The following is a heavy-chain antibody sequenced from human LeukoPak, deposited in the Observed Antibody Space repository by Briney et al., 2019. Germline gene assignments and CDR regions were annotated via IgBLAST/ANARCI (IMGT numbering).Heavy chain of an antibody. CDR2: ISGSGGST. D-gene: IGHD1-26*01. CDR3: AKGFSGSYDRWVDY. V-gene: IGHV3-23*01. Sequence: GGSLRLSCAASGFTFSSYAMSWVRQAPGKGLEWVSAISGSGGSTYYADSGKGRFTISRDNSKNTLYLQRNSLRAEDRAVYYCAKGFSGSYDRWVDYWGQGTLVTVSS. J-gene: IGHJ4*02. CDR1: GFTFSSYA.